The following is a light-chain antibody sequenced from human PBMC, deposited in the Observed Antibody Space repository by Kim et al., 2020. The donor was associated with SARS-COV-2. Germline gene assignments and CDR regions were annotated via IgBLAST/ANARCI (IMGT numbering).Light chain of an antibody. CDR2: DND. CDR3: GTWDSSFWV. Sequence: QSVLTQPPSVSAAPGQKVTISCSGGTSNIGNNYVSWFQQLPGTAPKLLIYDNDKRPPGIPDRFSGSNSGTSATLGITGLQTGDEAEYYCGTWDSSFWVFGGGTQLTVL. V-gene: IGLV1-51*01. CDR1: TSNIGNNY. J-gene: IGLJ3*02.